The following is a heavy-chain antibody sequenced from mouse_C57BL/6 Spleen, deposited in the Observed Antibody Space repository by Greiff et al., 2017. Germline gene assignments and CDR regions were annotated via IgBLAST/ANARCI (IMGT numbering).Heavy chain of an antibody. Sequence: QVQLQQSGAELVRPGASVKLSCKASGYTFTDYYINWVKQRPGQGLEWIARIYPGSGNTYYNEKFKGKATLTAEKSSSTAYMQLSSLTSEDSAVYFCARWAIFFDYWGKGTTLTVSS. CDR3: ARWAIFFDY. CDR2: IYPGSGNT. CDR1: GYTFTDYY. J-gene: IGHJ2*01. V-gene: IGHV1-76*01.